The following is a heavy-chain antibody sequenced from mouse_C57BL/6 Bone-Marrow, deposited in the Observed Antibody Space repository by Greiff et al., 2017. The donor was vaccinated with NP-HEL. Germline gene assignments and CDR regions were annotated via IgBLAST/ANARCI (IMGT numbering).Heavy chain of an antibody. V-gene: IGHV1-81*01. J-gene: IGHJ2*01. CDR2: IYPRSGNT. CDR1: GYTFTSYG. D-gene: IGHD1-1*01. Sequence: VQLQQSGAELVRPGASVKLSCKASGYTFTSYGISWVKQRPGQGLEWIGEIYPRSGNTYYNEKFKGKATLTADKSSSTAYMQLRSLTSEDSAVYFCARSGTTVVGFDYWGQGTTLTVSS. CDR3: ARSGTTVVGFDY.